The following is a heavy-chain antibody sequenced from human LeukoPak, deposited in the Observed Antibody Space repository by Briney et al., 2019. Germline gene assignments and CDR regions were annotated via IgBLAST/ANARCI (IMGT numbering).Heavy chain of an antibody. CDR3: ASTGSSGYRHFDY. D-gene: IGHD3-22*01. V-gene: IGHV4-34*01. CDR1: GGSFSGYY. CDR2: INHSGST. J-gene: IGHJ4*02. Sequence: PSETLSLTCAVYGGSFSGYYWSWIRQPPGKGLEWIGEINHSGSTNYNPSLKSRATISVDTSKNQFSLKLSSVTAADTAVYYCASTGSSGYRHFDYWGQGTLVTVSS.